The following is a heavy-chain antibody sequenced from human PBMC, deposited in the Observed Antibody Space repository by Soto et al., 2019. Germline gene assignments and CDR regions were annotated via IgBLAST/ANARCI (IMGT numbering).Heavy chain of an antibody. CDR1: GFTFSSYA. CDR2: ISYDGSNK. V-gene: IGHV3-30-3*01. CDR3: ARTDACGYDSLGIMCYYYYYGMDV. D-gene: IGHD3-3*01. J-gene: IGHJ6*04. Sequence: PGVSLRLSCAASGFTFSSYAMHWVRQAPGKGLEWVAVISYDGSNKYYADSVKGRFTISRDNSKNTLYLQMNSLRAEDTAVYYFARTDACGYDSLGIMCYYYYYGMDVWGKATMVTVSS.